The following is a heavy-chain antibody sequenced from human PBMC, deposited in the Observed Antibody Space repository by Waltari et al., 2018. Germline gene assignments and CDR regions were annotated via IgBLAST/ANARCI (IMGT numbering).Heavy chain of an antibody. CDR3: ARSPELRFLEWPYVPPDY. CDR1: GYRFTSYW. V-gene: IGHV5-51*01. D-gene: IGHD3-3*01. CDR2: IYPGDSDT. Sequence: EVQLVQSGAEVKKPGESLKISCQGSGYRFTSYWLGCVRQLPGKGLEWMVIIYPGDSDTRYSPSFQGQVTISADKSISTAYLQWSSLKASDTAMYYCARSPELRFLEWPYVPPDYWGQGTLVTVS. J-gene: IGHJ4*02.